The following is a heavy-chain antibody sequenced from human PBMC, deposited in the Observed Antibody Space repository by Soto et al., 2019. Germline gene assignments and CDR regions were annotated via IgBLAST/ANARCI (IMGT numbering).Heavy chain of an antibody. Sequence: GASVKVSCKASGYTFTSYGISWVRQAPGQGLEWMGWISAYNGNTNYAQKLQGRVTMTTDASTSTAYMELRSLRSDDTAVYYCARDPGAVGAIDFGYWGQGTLLTVSS. J-gene: IGHJ4*02. CDR3: ARDPGAVGAIDFGY. CDR2: ISAYNGNT. D-gene: IGHD1-26*01. CDR1: GYTFTSYG. V-gene: IGHV1-18*01.